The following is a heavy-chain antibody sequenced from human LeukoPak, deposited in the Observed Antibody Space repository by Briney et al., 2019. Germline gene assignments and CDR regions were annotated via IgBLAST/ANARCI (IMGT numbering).Heavy chain of an antibody. J-gene: IGHJ5*02. D-gene: IGHD6-19*01. CDR2: IRYDESNK. Sequence: GGSLRLSCAASGFIFSNYGMHWVRQAPGKGLEWVAFIRYDESNKFYADSVKGRFTISRDNSKNIMFLQMNSLRAEDTAVYYCATMQWLEGVDWFDPWGQGTLVTVSS. V-gene: IGHV3-30*02. CDR3: ATMQWLEGVDWFDP. CDR1: GFIFSNYG.